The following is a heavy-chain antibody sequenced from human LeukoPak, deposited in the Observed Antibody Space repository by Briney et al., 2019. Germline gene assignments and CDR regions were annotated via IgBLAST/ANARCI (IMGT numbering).Heavy chain of an antibody. V-gene: IGHV3-30*02. D-gene: IGHD2-15*01. J-gene: IGHJ4*02. CDR3: ASRSSVAASGPG. CDR1: GFTFSSFG. Sequence: QPGGSLRLSCAASGFTFSSFGMHWVRQAPGKGLEWISFIRYDGSNKYYTDSVKGRFTISRDNAKNSLYLQMSSLRAEDTALYYCASRSSVAASGPGWGQGTLVTVSS. CDR2: IRYDGSNK.